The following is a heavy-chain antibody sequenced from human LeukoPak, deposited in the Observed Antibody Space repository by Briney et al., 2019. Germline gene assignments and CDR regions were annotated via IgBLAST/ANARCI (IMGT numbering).Heavy chain of an antibody. CDR2: IHAGGTT. CDR1: GDSVSSYH. D-gene: IGHD5-18*01. CDR3: ARDGLYSYGYSYFDF. Sequence: SETLSLTCAVSGDSVSSYHWSWIRQPAGKRLEWLGRIHAGGTTNYNPSLDSRVTMSVDTSKNQFSLELRSVTAADTAVYYCARDGLYSYGYSYFDFWGQGTLVTVSS. J-gene: IGHJ4*02. V-gene: IGHV4-4*07.